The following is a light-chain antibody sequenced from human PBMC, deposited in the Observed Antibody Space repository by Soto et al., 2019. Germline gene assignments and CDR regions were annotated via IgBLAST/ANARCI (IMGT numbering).Light chain of an antibody. CDR1: STDVGGYNY. J-gene: IGLJ1*01. CDR3: SSYTSSRTYG. Sequence: QSALTQPASVSGSPGQSITIPCTGSSTDVGGYNYVSWYQQHPGKAPKVMIYEVSNRPSGVSNRFSGSKSGNTASLTISGLQAEDQADYDCSSYTSSRTYGFGSGTKVTVL. V-gene: IGLV2-14*01. CDR2: EVS.